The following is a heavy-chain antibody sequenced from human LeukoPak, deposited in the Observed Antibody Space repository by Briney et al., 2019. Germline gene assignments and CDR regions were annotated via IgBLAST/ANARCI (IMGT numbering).Heavy chain of an antibody. J-gene: IGHJ4*02. Sequence: GGSLRLSCAASGFTFSSYSMNWVRQAPGKGLEWVSSISSSSSYIYCADSVKGRFTISRDNAKDSLYLQMNSLRAEDTAVYYCAKGAVHLVDYWGQGTLVTVSS. CDR1: GFTFSSYS. D-gene: IGHD1-1*01. CDR2: ISSSSSYI. CDR3: AKGAVHLVDY. V-gene: IGHV3-21*01.